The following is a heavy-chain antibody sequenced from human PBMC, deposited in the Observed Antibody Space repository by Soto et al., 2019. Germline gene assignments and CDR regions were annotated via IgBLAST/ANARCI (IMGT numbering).Heavy chain of an antibody. V-gene: IGHV3-7*05. Sequence: EVQLVESGGNLVQPGGSLRLSCAASGFTFSDFWMSWVRRAPGRGLEWVANIKEDGSETYYVDSVEGRFTISRDNATKSLYLQMNSLIAEDTALYYCARGGSHSSDSWGQGALVTVSS. CDR3: ARGGSHSSDS. CDR2: IKEDGSET. J-gene: IGHJ4*02. CDR1: GFTFSDFW. D-gene: IGHD1-26*01.